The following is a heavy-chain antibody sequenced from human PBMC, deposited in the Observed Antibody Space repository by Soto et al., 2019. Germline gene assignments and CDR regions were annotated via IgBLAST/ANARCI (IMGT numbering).Heavy chain of an antibody. CDR2: ISWNSATI. Sequence: VQLVESGGGSVQPGRSLRLSCSASGFSFDEYALHWVRQTPGKGLEWVSGISWNSATIEFADSEKGRFNISRDNAKNSLYLQMNSLTTEDTAVYFCAKVRGRTYYYDTFDVWGQGTMVTVS. CDR1: GFSFDEYA. V-gene: IGHV3-9*01. J-gene: IGHJ3*01. CDR3: AKVRGRTYYYDTFDV. D-gene: IGHD3-22*01.